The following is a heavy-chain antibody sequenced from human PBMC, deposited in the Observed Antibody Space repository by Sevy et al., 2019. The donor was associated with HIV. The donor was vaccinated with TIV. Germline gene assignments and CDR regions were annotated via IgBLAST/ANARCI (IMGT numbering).Heavy chain of an antibody. Sequence: GGSLRLSCVASGFTFSDHYMEWVRQAPGNGLEWVGRTRNKPNGYTTEYAASVKGRFTISRDESNNSLYVQMNSLKAEDTAVYYCATHAGIAAAGRVFDYSGQGTLVTVSS. CDR1: GFTFSDHY. D-gene: IGHD6-13*01. V-gene: IGHV3-72*01. J-gene: IGHJ4*02. CDR3: ATHAGIAAAGRVFDY. CDR2: TRNKPNGYTT.